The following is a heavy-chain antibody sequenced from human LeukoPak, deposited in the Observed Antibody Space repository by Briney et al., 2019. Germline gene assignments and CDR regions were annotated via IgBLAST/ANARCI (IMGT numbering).Heavy chain of an antibody. CDR2: IIPILGIA. Sequence: SVKVSCKASGGTFSSYAISWVRQAPGQGLEWMGRIIPILGIANYAQKFQGRVTITADKSTSTAYMELSSLRSEDTAVYCCAREVGAYYDFWSGYYTNWFDPWGQGTLVTVSS. CDR3: AREVGAYYDFWSGYYTNWFDP. J-gene: IGHJ5*02. D-gene: IGHD3-3*01. V-gene: IGHV1-69*04. CDR1: GGTFSSYA.